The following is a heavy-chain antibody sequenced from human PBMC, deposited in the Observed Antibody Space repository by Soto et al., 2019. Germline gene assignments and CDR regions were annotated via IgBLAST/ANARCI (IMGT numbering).Heavy chain of an antibody. J-gene: IGHJ4*02. CDR3: ARGNAMATIRGPFDY. D-gene: IGHD5-12*01. CDR1: GYTFTSYY. CDR2: INPSGGST. Sequence: ASVKVSCKASGYTFTSYYMHWVRQAPGQGLEWMGIINPSGGSTSYAQKFQGRVTMTRDTSTSTVYMELSSLRSEDTAVYYCARGNAMATIRGPFDYWGQGTLVTVSS. V-gene: IGHV1-46*01.